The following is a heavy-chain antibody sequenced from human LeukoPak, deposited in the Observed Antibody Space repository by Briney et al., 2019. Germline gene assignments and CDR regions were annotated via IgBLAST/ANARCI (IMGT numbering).Heavy chain of an antibody. V-gene: IGHV4-38-2*02. CDR3: ARDSGQWLRPKYYFDY. CDR1: GYSISSGYY. Sequence: SDTLSLTCAVSGYSISSGYYWGWIRQPPGKGLEWIGSIYHSGSTYYNPSLKSRVTISVDTSKNQFSLKLSSVTAADTAVYYCARDSGQWLRPKYYFDYWGQGTLVTVSS. CDR2: IYHSGST. J-gene: IGHJ4*02. D-gene: IGHD5-12*01.